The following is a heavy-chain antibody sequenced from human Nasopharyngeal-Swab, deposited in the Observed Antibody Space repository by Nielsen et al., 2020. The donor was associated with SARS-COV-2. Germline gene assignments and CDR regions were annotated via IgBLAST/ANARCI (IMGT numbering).Heavy chain of an antibody. Sequence: GGSLRLSCSASGFTFSTYTMNWVRQAPGKGLEWVPLITGGADSTYYADSVKGRFTISRDNSRNTVYLHMNSLRADDTAIYYCAKDLVPDGHNDFDYWGQGTLVTVSS. D-gene: IGHD1-1*01. CDR1: GFTFSTYT. CDR2: ITGGADST. J-gene: IGHJ4*01. V-gene: IGHV3-23*01. CDR3: AKDLVPDGHNDFDY.